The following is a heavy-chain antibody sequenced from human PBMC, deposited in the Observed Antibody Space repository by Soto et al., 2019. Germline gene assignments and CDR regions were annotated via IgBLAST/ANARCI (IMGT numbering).Heavy chain of an antibody. J-gene: IGHJ6*03. Sequence: ASVKVSCKASGYTFTSYDINWVRQATGQGLEWMGWMNPNSGNTGYAQKFQGRVTMTRNTSISTAYMELSSLRSEDTAVYYCASWGTMVRGVIGVNYYYMDVWGKGTTVTVSS. V-gene: IGHV1-8*01. D-gene: IGHD3-10*01. CDR1: GYTFTSYD. CDR3: ASWGTMVRGVIGVNYYYMDV. CDR2: MNPNSGNT.